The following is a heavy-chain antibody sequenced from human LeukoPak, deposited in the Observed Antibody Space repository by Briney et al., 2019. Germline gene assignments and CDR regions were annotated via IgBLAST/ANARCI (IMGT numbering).Heavy chain of an antibody. V-gene: IGHV4-59*01. CDR3: ARTSRHYYGPGKNLPPWPAGLDV. J-gene: IGHJ6*02. CDR2: HRWMA. CDR1: GGSFSDYL. Sequence: SETLSLTCTVPGGSFSDYLWTWIRQPPGKGLEWVGHRWMAKYNPSLKSRDTISTDASTRHFSLTLSNVTAADTAFYYCARTSRHYYGPGKNLPPWPAGLDVWGPGTTVTVS. D-gene: IGHD3-10*01.